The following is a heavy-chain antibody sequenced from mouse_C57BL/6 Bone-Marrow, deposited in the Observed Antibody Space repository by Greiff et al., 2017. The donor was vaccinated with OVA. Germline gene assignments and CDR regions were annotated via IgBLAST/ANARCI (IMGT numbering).Heavy chain of an antibody. Sequence: QVQLKESGPELVKPGASVKISCKASGYAFSSSWMNWVKQTPGKGLEWIGRIYPGDGDTTYNGKFKGKATLTADKSSSTAYMQLSSLTSEDSAVYFWAGLLGRFDYWGQGTTLTVSS. CDR3: AGLLGRFDY. V-gene: IGHV1-82*01. D-gene: IGHD2-1*01. CDR2: IYPGDGDT. CDR1: GYAFSSSW. J-gene: IGHJ2*01.